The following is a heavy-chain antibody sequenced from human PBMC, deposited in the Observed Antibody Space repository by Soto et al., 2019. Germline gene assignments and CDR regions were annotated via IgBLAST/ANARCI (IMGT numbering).Heavy chain of an antibody. CDR1: GFTFSSYW. Sequence: EVQLVESGGGLVQAGGSLRLSCAASGFTFSSYWMSWVRQAPGKGLEWVANIKENGREKYYVDSVKGRFTISRDNAKNSLYLQRNSLRAEDTAVYYCARDSARGDYWGQGTLVTVSS. CDR3: ARDSARGDY. V-gene: IGHV3-7*01. J-gene: IGHJ4*02. CDR2: IKENGREK.